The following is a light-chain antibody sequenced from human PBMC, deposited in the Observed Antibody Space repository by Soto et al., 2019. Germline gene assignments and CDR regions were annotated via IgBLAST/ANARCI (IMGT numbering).Light chain of an antibody. J-gene: IGKJ4*01. Sequence: DIQMTQSPSTLSASVGDRVIITCRASQSISAWLAWYQQKPGKAPKLLINKASNLQSGVPSRFSGSGSGTEFTLTISALQPDDFATYYCQQYDSNPLTFGGGTKVEI. CDR1: QSISAW. CDR2: KAS. CDR3: QQYDSNPLT. V-gene: IGKV1-5*03.